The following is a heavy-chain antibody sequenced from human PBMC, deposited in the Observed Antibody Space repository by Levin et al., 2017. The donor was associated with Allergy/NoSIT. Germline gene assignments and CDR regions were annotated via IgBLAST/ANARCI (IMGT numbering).Heavy chain of an antibody. J-gene: IGHJ6*02. D-gene: IGHD6-19*01. V-gene: IGHV3-74*03. Sequence: PGGSLRLSCAASGFTFNTYWMHWVRKAPGKGLVWVARLNSDGSRTMYADSVKGRFTISRDNAKNTLFLHMSSLRAEDTAVYYCAKDRGDIAVVGTASKHYYHGMDVWGQGTTVTVSS. CDR2: LNSDGSRT. CDR3: AKDRGDIAVVGTASKHYYHGMDV. CDR1: GFTFNTYW.